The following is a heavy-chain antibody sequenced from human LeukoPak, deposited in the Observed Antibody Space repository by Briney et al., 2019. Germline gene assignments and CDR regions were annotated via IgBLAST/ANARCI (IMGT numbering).Heavy chain of an antibody. CDR3: AKDYRGYYYGSGSYYDAFDI. V-gene: IGHV3-30*02. CDR1: GFTFSSYG. Sequence: GGSLRLSCAASGFTFSSYGMHWVRQAPGKGLGWVAFIRYDGSNKYYADSVKGRFTISRDNSKNTLYLQMNSLRAEDTAVYYCAKDYRGYYYGSGSYYDAFDIWGQGTMVTVSS. D-gene: IGHD3-10*01. J-gene: IGHJ3*02. CDR2: IRYDGSNK.